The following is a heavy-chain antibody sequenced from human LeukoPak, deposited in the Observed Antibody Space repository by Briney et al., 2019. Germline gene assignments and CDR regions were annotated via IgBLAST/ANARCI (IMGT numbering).Heavy chain of an antibody. CDR2: INSDGRST. D-gene: IGHD3-10*01. Sequence: GGSLRLSCAASGFTFSSYWMHWVRQTPEKGLVWVSRINSDGRSTSYADSVKGRFTISRGNAKNTLYLQMNSLRAEDTAVYYCARGLLWFGELLSGIDYWGQGTLVTVSS. J-gene: IGHJ4*02. CDR1: GFTFSSYW. V-gene: IGHV3-74*01. CDR3: ARGLLWFGELLSGIDY.